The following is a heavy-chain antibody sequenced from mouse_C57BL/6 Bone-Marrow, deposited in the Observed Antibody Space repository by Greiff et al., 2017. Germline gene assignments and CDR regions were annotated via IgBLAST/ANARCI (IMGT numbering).Heavy chain of an antibody. V-gene: IGHV1-18*01. J-gene: IGHJ4*01. CDR2: ITPNNGGT. CDR3: ALCNYGYAMDY. Sequence: VQLKQSGPELVKPGASVKIPCKASGYTFTDYNMDWVKQSHGKSLEWIGDITPNNGGTIYNQKFKGKATLTVDKSSSTAYMELRSLTSEDTAVYYCALCNYGYAMDYGGQGTSVTVSS. D-gene: IGHD2-1*01. CDR1: GYTFTDYN.